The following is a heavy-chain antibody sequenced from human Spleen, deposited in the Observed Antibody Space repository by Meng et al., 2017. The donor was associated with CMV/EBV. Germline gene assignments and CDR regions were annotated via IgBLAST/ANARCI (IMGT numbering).Heavy chain of an antibody. D-gene: IGHD6-6*01. CDR1: VGSFSGYY. CDR3: ARVVGYSSSSGGFFDY. CDR2: INQSGST. V-gene: IGHV4-34*01. Sequence: HVQPNEWGGVRLKPSETLSLTWVVYVGSFSGYYWGWIRQPQGKGLEWIGEINQSGSTNYNPSLKSRVTISVDTSKNQFSLKLSSVTAADTAVYYCARVVGYSSSSGGFFDYWGQGTLVTVSS. J-gene: IGHJ4*02.